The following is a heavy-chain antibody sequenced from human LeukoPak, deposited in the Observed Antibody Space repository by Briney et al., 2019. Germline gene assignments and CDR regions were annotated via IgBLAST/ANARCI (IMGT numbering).Heavy chain of an antibody. CDR3: ARQGEDIVVALDY. CDR2: IYYSGST. CDR1: GASISSSTDY. J-gene: IGHJ4*02. V-gene: IGHV4-39*01. Sequence: SETLSLTCTVSGASISSSTDYWGWIRQPPGKGLEWIANIYYSGSTYYNPSLKSRVTISVDTSKNQFSLKLSSVTAADTAVYYCARQGEDIVVALDYWGQGTLVTVSS. D-gene: IGHD2-15*01.